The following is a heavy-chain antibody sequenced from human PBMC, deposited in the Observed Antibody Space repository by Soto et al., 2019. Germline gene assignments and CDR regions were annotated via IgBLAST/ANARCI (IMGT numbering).Heavy chain of an antibody. CDR1: GFTFTSSA. D-gene: IGHD6-13*01. CDR3: ARVSSSCFFGRYYYGMDV. Sequence: ASVKVSCKASGFTFTSSAMQWVRQARGQRLEWIGWIVVGSGNTNYAQKFQERVTITRDMSTSTAYMELSSLRSDDTAVYYYARVSSSCFFGRYYYGMDVWGQGTTVTVSS. CDR2: IVVGSGNT. V-gene: IGHV1-58*02. J-gene: IGHJ6*02.